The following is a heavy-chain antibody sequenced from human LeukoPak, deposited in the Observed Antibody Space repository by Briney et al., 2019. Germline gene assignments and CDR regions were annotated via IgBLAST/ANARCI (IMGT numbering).Heavy chain of an antibody. J-gene: IGHJ4*02. Sequence: GGSLRLSCAASGFAFSGFYMHWVRQASGRGLEWVGLIRSKPSSYTTVYAASVKGRFTISRDDSKNTAYLQMNSLKAEDTAVYYCTRQDCSAGRCSYVDYWGQGTLVTVSS. V-gene: IGHV3-73*01. CDR2: IRSKPSSYTT. CDR1: GFAFSGFY. CDR3: TRQDCSAGRCSYVDY. D-gene: IGHD2-15*01.